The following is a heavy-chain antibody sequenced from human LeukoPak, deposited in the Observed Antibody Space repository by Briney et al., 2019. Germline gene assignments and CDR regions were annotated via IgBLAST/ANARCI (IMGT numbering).Heavy chain of an antibody. CDR3: VRWIEYSSGLVDYYYYYGMDV. Sequence: PGGSLRLSCAASGFTFSSYWMSWVRQAPGKGLEWVANIKQDGSEKYYVDSVKGRFTISRDNAKNSLYLQMNSLRAEDTAVYYCVRWIEYSSGLVDYYYYYGMDVWGQGTTVTVSS. CDR2: IKQDGSEK. J-gene: IGHJ6*02. CDR1: GFTFSSYW. V-gene: IGHV3-7*01. D-gene: IGHD6-19*01.